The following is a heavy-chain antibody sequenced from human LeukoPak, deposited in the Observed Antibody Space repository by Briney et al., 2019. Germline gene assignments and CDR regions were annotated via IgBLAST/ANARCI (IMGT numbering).Heavy chain of an antibody. CDR1: GGTSSSYA. CDR3: ARDRRGSGYENYFDY. J-gene: IGHJ4*02. D-gene: IGHD3-22*01. Sequence: ASVKVSCKASGGTSSSYAISWVRQALGQGLEWMGGIIPIFGTANYAQKFQGRVTITADESTSTAYMELSSLRSEDTAVYYCARDRRGSGYENYFDYWGQGTLVTVSS. CDR2: IIPIFGTA. V-gene: IGHV1-69*13.